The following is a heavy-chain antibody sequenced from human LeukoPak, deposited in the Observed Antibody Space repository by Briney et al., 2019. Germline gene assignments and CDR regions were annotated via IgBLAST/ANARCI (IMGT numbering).Heavy chain of an antibody. Sequence: GGSLRLSCAASGFTVDSNYLSWVRQAPGKGLEWVSTIYTGGNTYYAASVKGRFTISRDFSKNTVFLHMNSLRAEDTAMYYCAGGDDSGYYDYFDYWGQGALVTVSS. CDR3: AGGDDSGYYDYFDY. J-gene: IGHJ4*02. D-gene: IGHD3-22*01. CDR2: IYTGGNT. CDR1: GFTVDSNY. V-gene: IGHV3-53*01.